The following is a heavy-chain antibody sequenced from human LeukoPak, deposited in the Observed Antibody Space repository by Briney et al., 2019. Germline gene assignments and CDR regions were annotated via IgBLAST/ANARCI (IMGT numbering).Heavy chain of an antibody. V-gene: IGHV3-64D*06. Sequence: GRSLRLSCSASGFTFSSYAMHWVRQAPGKGLQYVSAISSNGGSPYYADSVNDRFTISRDNSKNMLYLQMSSLRAEDTAVYYCVKGARGMATANFDYWGQGTLVTVSS. D-gene: IGHD5-24*01. CDR3: VKGARGMATANFDY. CDR2: ISSNGGSP. J-gene: IGHJ4*02. CDR1: GFTFSSYA.